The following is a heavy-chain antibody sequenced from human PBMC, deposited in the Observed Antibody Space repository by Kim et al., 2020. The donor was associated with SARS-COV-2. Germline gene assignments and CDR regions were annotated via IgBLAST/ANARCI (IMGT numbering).Heavy chain of an antibody. D-gene: IGHD6-19*01. CDR2: VNNNNNP. J-gene: IGHJ4*02. CDR3: AKDHPSSGWPTFDS. CDR1: GFTFSRRA. V-gene: IGHV3-23*05. Sequence: GGSLRLSCAASGFTFSRRAMSWVRQVPGKGLAWIASVNNNNNPYYADPVKGRFTVSRDITKDTLYLQMNSLRADDPALYYCAKDHPSSGWPTFDSWGQGT.